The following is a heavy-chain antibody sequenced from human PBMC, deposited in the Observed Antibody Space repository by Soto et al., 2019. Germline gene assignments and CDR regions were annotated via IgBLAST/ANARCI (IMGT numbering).Heavy chain of an antibody. Sequence: GGSLRLSCTASGFTFGDYAINWFRQAPGKGLEWAGFIRSKAYGGTTEYAASVKGRFTISRDDSKSIAYLQMNSLKTEDTAVYYCTRSSGSYNYFDYWGQGTLVTVSS. CDR3: TRSSGSYNYFDY. J-gene: IGHJ4*02. V-gene: IGHV3-49*03. CDR1: GFTFGDYA. D-gene: IGHD1-26*01. CDR2: IRSKAYGGTT.